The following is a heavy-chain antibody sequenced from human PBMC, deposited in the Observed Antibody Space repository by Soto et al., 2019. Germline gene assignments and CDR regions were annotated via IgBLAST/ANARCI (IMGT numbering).Heavy chain of an antibody. Sequence: EVQLVESGGGLVQPGGSLRLSCAASGFTFSSYSMNWVRQAPGKGLEWVSYISSSSSTIYYADSVKGRFTISRDNAKNSLYLQMNSVRDEDTAVYYCARDSRGSYGEYYFDYWGQGTLVTVSS. D-gene: IGHD1-26*01. CDR1: GFTFSSYS. J-gene: IGHJ4*02. CDR2: ISSSSSTI. V-gene: IGHV3-48*02. CDR3: ARDSRGSYGEYYFDY.